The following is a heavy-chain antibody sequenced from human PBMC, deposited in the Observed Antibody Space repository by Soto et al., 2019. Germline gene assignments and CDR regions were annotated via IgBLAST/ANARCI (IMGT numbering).Heavy chain of an antibody. J-gene: IGHJ1*01. V-gene: IGHV3-23*01. CDR1: GFTFSSYA. CDR2: ISGSGGST. Sequence: GGSLRLSCAASGFTFSSYAISWVRQAPGKGLEWVSAISGSGGSTYYADSVKGRFTISRDNSKNTLYLQMNSLRAEDTAVYYCAKDPSIAAASAEYFQHWGQGTLVTVSS. CDR3: AKDPSIAAASAEYFQH. D-gene: IGHD6-13*01.